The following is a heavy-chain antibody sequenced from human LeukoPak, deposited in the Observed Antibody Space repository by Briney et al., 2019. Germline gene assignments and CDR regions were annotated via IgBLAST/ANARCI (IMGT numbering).Heavy chain of an antibody. V-gene: IGHV3-23*01. J-gene: IGHJ4*02. CDR2: IVPGDTTT. CDR1: GFTFSNYV. Sequence: GGSLRLSCAASGFTFSNYVMSWVRQAPGKGLEWVSTIVPGDTTTYYAASVKGRFSISRDNSKNALHLQMNGLRAEDTAVYYCATRGTTATKYFESWGQGTPVTVSS. CDR3: ATRGTTATKYFES. D-gene: IGHD1-1*01.